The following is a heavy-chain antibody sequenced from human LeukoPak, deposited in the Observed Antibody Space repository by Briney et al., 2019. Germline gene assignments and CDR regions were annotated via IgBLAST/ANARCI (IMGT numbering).Heavy chain of an antibody. V-gene: IGHV3-21*04. CDR1: GFTFSSYS. CDR3: ARDHCSGGSCYQYYYYYYYMDV. CDR2: ISSSSSYI. J-gene: IGHJ6*03. Sequence: GGSLRLSCAASGFTFSSYSMNWVRQAPGKGLEWVSSISSSSSYIYYADSVKGRFTISRDNAKNSLYLQMNSLRAEDTAVYYCARDHCSGGSCYQYYYYYYYMDVWGKGTTVTISS. D-gene: IGHD2-15*01.